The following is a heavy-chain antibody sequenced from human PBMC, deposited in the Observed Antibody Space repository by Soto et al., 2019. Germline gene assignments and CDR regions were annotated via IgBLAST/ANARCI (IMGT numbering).Heavy chain of an antibody. Sequence: QVQLQESGPGLVKPSQTLSLTCTVSGGSISSGGYYWSWIRQHPGKGLEWIGYIYYSGSTYYNPSLKSRVTISLDTSHNQFSLTLLSVTAADTAVYYCARSSQSTVTTFVYWGQGTLVTVSS. CDR2: IYYSGST. CDR3: ARSSQSTVTTFVY. J-gene: IGHJ4*02. D-gene: IGHD4-17*01. V-gene: IGHV4-31*03. CDR1: GGSISSGGYY.